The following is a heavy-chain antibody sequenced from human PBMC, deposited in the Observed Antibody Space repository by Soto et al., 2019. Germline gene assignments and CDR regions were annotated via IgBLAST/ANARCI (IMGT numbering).Heavy chain of an antibody. Sequence: GASVKVSCKASGYTFSSYHISWVRQAPGQGLEWMGWISAYNGNTNYAQKLQGRVTMTTDTSTSTAYMELRSLRSDDTAMYYCARLPWADYGGIFDPWGQGTLVTVSS. V-gene: IGHV1-18*01. D-gene: IGHD4-17*01. CDR1: GYTFSSYH. CDR3: ARLPWADYGGIFDP. CDR2: ISAYNGNT. J-gene: IGHJ5*02.